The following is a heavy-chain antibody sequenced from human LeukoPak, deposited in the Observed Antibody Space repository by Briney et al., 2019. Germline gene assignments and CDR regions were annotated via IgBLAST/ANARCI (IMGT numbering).Heavy chain of an antibody. D-gene: IGHD1-14*01. J-gene: IGHJ3*02. V-gene: IGHV1-2*06. Sequence: ASVRVSCKASGYTFTGYYMHWVRQAPGQGLEWMGRINPNSGGTNYAQKFQGRVTMTRDTSISTAYMELSRLRSDDTAVYYCARDDHAEGAFDIWGQGTMVTVSS. CDR3: ARDDHAEGAFDI. CDR1: GYTFTGYY. CDR2: INPNSGGT.